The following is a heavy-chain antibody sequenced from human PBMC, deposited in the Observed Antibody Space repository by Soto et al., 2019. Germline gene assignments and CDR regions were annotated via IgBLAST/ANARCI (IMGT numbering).Heavy chain of an antibody. CDR2: MSSYNGNT. D-gene: IGHD3-3*01. Sequence: QVQLVQSGAEVKKPGASVKVSCKASGYTFTSYGISWVRQAPGQGLEWMGWMSSYNGNTNYAQKLQGRVTMTTDTSTSTAYMELRSLRSDDTVVFYFASDAAVGLFDYWGQGTLVTVSS. CDR3: ASDAAVGLFDY. J-gene: IGHJ4*02. V-gene: IGHV1-18*01. CDR1: GYTFTSYG.